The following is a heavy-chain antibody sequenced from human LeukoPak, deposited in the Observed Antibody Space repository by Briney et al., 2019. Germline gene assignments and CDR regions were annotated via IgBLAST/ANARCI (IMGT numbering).Heavy chain of an antibody. CDR3: AKEEAAAPHLEY. D-gene: IGHD6-13*01. CDR1: GFAFDNNA. CDR2: SSNTVGGRT. V-gene: IGHV3-23*01. Sequence: GGSLRLSCAASGFAFDNNAMSWVRQAPGKGLEWVSASSNTVGGRTYYADSVKGRFIISRDDSKNTLYLQMNSLRAEDTAVYYCAKEEAAAPHLEYWGQGTLVTVSS. J-gene: IGHJ4*02.